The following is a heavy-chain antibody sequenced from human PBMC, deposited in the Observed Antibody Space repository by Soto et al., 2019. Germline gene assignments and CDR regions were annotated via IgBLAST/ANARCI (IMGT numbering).Heavy chain of an antibody. D-gene: IGHD2-2*01. Sequence: SEPLSLTCAFSGGSISIGTWWSWVRQPPGRGLEWIGEIYHSGSPNYNPSLKSRVTMSVDKSKNLFSLRLSSVTAADSALYYCARRVPAAPNWFDPWGQGTLVTVSS. CDR3: ARRVPAAPNWFDP. CDR2: IYHSGSP. J-gene: IGHJ5*02. V-gene: IGHV4-4*02. CDR1: GGSISIGTW.